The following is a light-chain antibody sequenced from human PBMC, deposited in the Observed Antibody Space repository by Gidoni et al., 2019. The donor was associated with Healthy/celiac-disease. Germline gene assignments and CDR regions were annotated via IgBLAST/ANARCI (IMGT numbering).Light chain of an antibody. J-gene: IGKJ1*01. CDR3: QHRSNWPWT. V-gene: IGKV3-11*01. CDR2: DAS. CDR1: QSVSSD. Sequence: APLSCRASQSVSSDFAWYQQQPGHAPRLRIYDASNRATGIPARVSGSGSGTDFTLTSSSLEPEDFAVYYCQHRSNWPWTFXXXTKVEIK.